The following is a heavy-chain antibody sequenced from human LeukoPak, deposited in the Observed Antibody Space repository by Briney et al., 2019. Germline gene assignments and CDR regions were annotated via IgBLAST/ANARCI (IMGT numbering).Heavy chain of an antibody. Sequence: ASVKVSCKASGYTFTSYGISWVRQAPGQGLEWMGWISAYNGNTNYAQKLQGRVTMTTDTSTSTAYMELRRLRSDDTAVYYCARVPTYDSSGYYQYYFDCWGQGTLVTVSS. J-gene: IGHJ4*02. CDR1: GYTFTSYG. CDR3: ARVPTYDSSGYYQYYFDC. CDR2: ISAYNGNT. D-gene: IGHD3-22*01. V-gene: IGHV1-18*01.